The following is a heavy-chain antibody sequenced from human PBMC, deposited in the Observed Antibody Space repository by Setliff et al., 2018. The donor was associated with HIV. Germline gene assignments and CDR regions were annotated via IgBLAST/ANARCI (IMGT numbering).Heavy chain of an antibody. V-gene: IGHV4-34*01. Sequence: PSETLSLTCAVYGGSFSGYYWSWIRQPPGKGLEWIGEINHSGSTNYNPSLKSRATVSADTSKNQFSLKLRSVTAADTAVYYCARRGVMITFGGVYFNYWGQGTLVTVSS. CDR3: ARRGVMITFGGVYFNY. CDR1: GGSFSGYY. J-gene: IGHJ4*02. CDR2: INHSGST. D-gene: IGHD3-16*01.